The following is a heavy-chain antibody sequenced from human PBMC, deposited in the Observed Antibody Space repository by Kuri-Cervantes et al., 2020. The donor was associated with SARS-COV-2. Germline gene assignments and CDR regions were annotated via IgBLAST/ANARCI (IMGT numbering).Heavy chain of an antibody. CDR1: GGSISSSSYY. Sequence: GSLRLSCTVSGGSISSSSYYWGWIRQPPGKGLEWIGSIYYSGSTYYNPSLKSRVTMSVDTSKNQFSLKLSPVTAADTAVYYCARLNSGAFDIWGQGTMVTVSS. CDR3: ARLNSGAFDI. CDR2: IYYSGST. D-gene: IGHD3-16*01. V-gene: IGHV4-39*01. J-gene: IGHJ3*02.